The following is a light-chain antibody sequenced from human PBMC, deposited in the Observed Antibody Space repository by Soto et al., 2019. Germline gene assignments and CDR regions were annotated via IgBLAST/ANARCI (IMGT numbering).Light chain of an antibody. CDR3: CSYAGNYRV. Sequence: QSALTQPRSVSGSPGQSVTLSCTGTSSDIGTYNYVSWHQQHPGKAPKLMVYNVSKRPSGVPDRFSGSKSGNTASLTISGLQAEDEADYFCCSYAGNYRVFGGGTQLTAL. CDR2: NVS. J-gene: IGLJ2*01. CDR1: SSDIGTYNY. V-gene: IGLV2-11*01.